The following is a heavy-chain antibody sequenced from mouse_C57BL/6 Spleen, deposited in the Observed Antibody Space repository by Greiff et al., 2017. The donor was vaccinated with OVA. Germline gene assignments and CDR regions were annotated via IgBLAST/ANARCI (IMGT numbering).Heavy chain of an antibody. CDR3: TRRTMVP. V-gene: IGHV1-15*01. Sequence: VQLKESGAELVRPGASVTLSCKASGYTFTDYEMHWVKQTPVHGLEWIGAIDPDTGGTAYNQKFKGKAILTADKSSSTAYMELRSLTSEDSAVYYCTRRTMVPWGQGTLVTVSA. D-gene: IGHD2-2*01. CDR1: GYTFTDYE. CDR2: IDPDTGGT. J-gene: IGHJ3*01.